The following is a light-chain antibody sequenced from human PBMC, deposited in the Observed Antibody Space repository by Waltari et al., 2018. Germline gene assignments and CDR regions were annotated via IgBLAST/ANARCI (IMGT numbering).Light chain of an antibody. CDR1: SNNVGNLG. J-gene: IGLJ3*02. CDR2: RNN. Sequence: QAGLTQPPSVSRGLRQTATLTCPGTSNNVGNLGAAWLQQHQGHPPKLLSYRNNNRPSGISERLSASRSGNTASLTITGLQPEDEADYYCSAWDGSLSAWVFGGGTKLTVL. V-gene: IGLV10-54*01. CDR3: SAWDGSLSAWV.